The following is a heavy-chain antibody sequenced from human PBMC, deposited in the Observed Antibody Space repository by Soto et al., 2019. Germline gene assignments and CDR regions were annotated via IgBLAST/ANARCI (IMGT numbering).Heavy chain of an antibody. J-gene: IGHJ4*02. V-gene: IGHV3-9*01. CDR2: ISWNSETI. D-gene: IGHD4-17*01. CDR1: GFPVDDYA. CDR3: AKDMKWGGMTTIHYFDS. Sequence: EVQLVESGGGLVQPGRSLRLSCAASGFPVDDYAMHWVRQAPGKGLEWVSGISWNSETIDYADSVKGRFTISRDNAKSSLFLQMNSLSPDDTALYYCAKDMKWGGMTTIHYFDSWGQGTLVTVSS.